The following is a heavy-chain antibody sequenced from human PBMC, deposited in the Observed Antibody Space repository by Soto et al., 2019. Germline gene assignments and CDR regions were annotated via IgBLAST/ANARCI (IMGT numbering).Heavy chain of an antibody. CDR2: INPNSGGT. CDR3: ARGVAAPPSDYSNYWPQKVNWFDP. V-gene: IGHV1-2*04. D-gene: IGHD4-4*01. Sequence: EASVKVSCKASGYTFTGYYMHWVRQAPGQGLEWMGWINPNSGGTNYAQKFQGWVTMARDTSISTAYMELSRLRSDDTAVYYCARGVAAPPSDYSNYWPQKVNWFDPWGQGTLVTVSS. J-gene: IGHJ5*02. CDR1: GYTFTGYY.